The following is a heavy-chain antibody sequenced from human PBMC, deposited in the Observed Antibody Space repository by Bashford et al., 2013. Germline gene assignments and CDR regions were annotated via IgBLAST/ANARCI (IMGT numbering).Heavy chain of an antibody. Sequence: GESLKISCKTSGYNFTNQWIAWVRQMPGKGLEWMGIIYPADSDTRYSPSFQGQVTISADTSSDTAHLQWSSLKASDTAIYYCARQGGSAPYFYDGLDVWGRGTRVTVSS. V-gene: IGHV5-51*01. CDR2: IYPADSDT. J-gene: IGHJ6*02. D-gene: IGHD2-15*01. CDR3: ARQGGSAPYFYDGLDV. CDR1: GYNFTNQW.